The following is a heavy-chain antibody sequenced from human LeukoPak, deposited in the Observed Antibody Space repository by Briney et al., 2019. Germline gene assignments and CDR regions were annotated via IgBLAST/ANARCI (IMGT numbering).Heavy chain of an antibody. J-gene: IGHJ4*02. V-gene: IGHV1-24*01. D-gene: IGHD6-19*01. CDR2: FDLEDGET. CDR1: GYTLTELS. Sequence: ASVKVSCKVSGYTLTELSMHWVRQAPGKGLEWMGGFDLEDGETIYAQKFQGRVTMTEDTSTDTAYMELSRLRSDDTAVYYCARDPPYSSGWYDFGYWGQGTLVTVSS. CDR3: ARDPPYSSGWYDFGY.